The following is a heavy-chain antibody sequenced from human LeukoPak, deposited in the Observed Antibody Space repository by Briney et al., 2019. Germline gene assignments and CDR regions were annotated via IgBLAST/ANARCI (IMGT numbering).Heavy chain of an antibody. CDR3: AKNSGYGSGSYLDY. Sequence: GGSLRLSCAASGFTFTSYAMSWARQAPGKGLEWVSAISGSGGSTYYADSVKVRFTISRDNSKNTLYLQMNSLRAEDTAVYYCAKNSGYGSGSYLDYWGQGTLVTVSS. CDR2: ISGSGGST. V-gene: IGHV3-23*01. J-gene: IGHJ4*02. D-gene: IGHD3-10*01. CDR1: GFTFTSYA.